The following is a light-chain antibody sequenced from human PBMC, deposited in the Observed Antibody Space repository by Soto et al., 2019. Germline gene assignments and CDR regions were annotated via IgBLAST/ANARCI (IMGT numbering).Light chain of an antibody. CDR3: QQANSFPFT. V-gene: IGKV1-12*01. J-gene: IGKJ3*01. CDR1: QDIHTW. CDR2: GAS. Sequence: DTQMTQSPSSVSASVGDRVTISCRASQDIHTWLAWYQQKPGKAPNLLIYGASILQSGVPSRFIGSGSVTDFTLTISSLQPEDSATYYCQQANSFPFTFGPGTKVDV.